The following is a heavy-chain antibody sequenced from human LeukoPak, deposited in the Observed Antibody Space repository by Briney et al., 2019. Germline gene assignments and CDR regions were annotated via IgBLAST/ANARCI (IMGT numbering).Heavy chain of an antibody. D-gene: IGHD2-2*01. CDR2: ISSSSSYI. CDR1: GFTFSSYS. Sequence: GGSLRLSCAASGFTFSSYSMNWVRQAPGKGLEWVSSISSSSSYIYYADSVKGRFTISRDNAKNSLYLQMNSLRAEDTAVYYCARVMGRYCSSTSCYVDYWGQGTLVTVSS. V-gene: IGHV3-21*01. J-gene: IGHJ4*02. CDR3: ARVMGRYCSSTSCYVDY.